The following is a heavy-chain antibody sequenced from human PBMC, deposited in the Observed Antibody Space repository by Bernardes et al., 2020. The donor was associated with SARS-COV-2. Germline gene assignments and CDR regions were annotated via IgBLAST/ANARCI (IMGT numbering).Heavy chain of an antibody. CDR2: IYWDDDK. D-gene: IGHD3-10*01. CDR3: AHTGALVQGVIIRGNWFDP. J-gene: IGHJ5*02. CDR1: GFPLSTSGVG. Sequence: SGPTLAKPTQTLTLACTFSGFPLSTSGVGVGWIRQPPGKALEWLALIYWDDDKRYSPPLKRRLTITKETSKNHVVLTMSNMDPVDTATYYCAHTGALVQGVIIRGNWFDPWGQGTLVTVAS. V-gene: IGHV2-5*02.